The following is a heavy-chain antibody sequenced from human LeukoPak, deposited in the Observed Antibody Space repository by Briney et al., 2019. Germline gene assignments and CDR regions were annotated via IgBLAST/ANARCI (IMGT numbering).Heavy chain of an antibody. Sequence: GGSLRLSCATSGFTFSNAWMNWVCQAPGKGLEWVGRIRSNSDGGTIDYAAPVKGRFTLSRDDSKTTLYLQMNSLQTEDTAVYYCATDFYDNTWGQGTLVTVSS. D-gene: IGHD3-22*01. CDR2: IRSNSDGGTI. J-gene: IGHJ5*02. V-gene: IGHV3-15*07. CDR1: GFTFSNAW. CDR3: ATDFYDNT.